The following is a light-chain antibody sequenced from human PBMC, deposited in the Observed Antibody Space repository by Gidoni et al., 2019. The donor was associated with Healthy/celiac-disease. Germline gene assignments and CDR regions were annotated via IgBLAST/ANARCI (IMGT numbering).Light chain of an antibody. CDR1: QSISSW. V-gene: IGKV1-5*01. CDR3: QQYNSYWT. CDR2: DAC. Sequence: DIQMTQSPSTLSASVGDRVTITCRASQSISSWLAWYQQKPGNAPKLLIYDACSLESGGPSRFSGSGSGTEFTLTISSLQPDDFATYYCQQYNSYWTFGQGTKVEIK. J-gene: IGKJ1*01.